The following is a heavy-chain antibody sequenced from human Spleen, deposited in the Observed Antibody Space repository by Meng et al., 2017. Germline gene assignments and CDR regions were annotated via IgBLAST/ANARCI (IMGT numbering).Heavy chain of an antibody. D-gene: IGHD3-22*01. Sequence: GESLKISCAASGFTFSNNWMHWVRQAPGKGLVWVSRINSDGSSTSYADSVKGRFTISRDNAKNTLYLQMNSLRAEDTALYYCAKDRGYYDRRGMDVWGHGTTVTVSS. CDR1: GFTFSNNW. V-gene: IGHV3-74*01. CDR2: INSDGSST. J-gene: IGHJ6*02. CDR3: AKDRGYYDRRGMDV.